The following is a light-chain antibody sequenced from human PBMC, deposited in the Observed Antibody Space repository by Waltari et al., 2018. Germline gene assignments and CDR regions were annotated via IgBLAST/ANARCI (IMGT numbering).Light chain of an antibody. CDR1: QAIGHNF. CDR3: EQYDGSVLT. Sequence: IVLTQSPDTLSLSPVERATPPCRASQAIGHNFLVWYQQKPGQAPRLLIHGASRRATGVPDRFSGSGSGTDFALTISRLEVEDFAVYYCEQYDGSVLTFGGGTKLEIK. J-gene: IGKJ4*01. CDR2: GAS. V-gene: IGKV3-20*01.